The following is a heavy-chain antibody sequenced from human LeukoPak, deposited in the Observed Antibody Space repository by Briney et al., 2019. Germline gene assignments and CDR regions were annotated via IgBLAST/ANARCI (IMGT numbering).Heavy chain of an antibody. D-gene: IGHD2-21*01. CDR2: IFSDGTT. Sequence: GGSLRLSCAASGFTVGSSFMTWVRQAPGKGLQWVSVIFSDGTTYYTDSVKGRFTISRDNSKNTLYLQLNSLRAEDTAVYYCESSITKAGGSWGQGTLVTVSS. J-gene: IGHJ5*02. V-gene: IGHV3-53*01. CDR1: GFTVGSSF. CDR3: ESSITKAGGS.